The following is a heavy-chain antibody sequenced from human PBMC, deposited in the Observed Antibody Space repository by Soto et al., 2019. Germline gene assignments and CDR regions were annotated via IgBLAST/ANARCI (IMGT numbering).Heavy chain of an antibody. D-gene: IGHD4-4*01. CDR2: ISYSGST. Sequence: QVQLQESGPGLVKPSQTLSLTCTVSGGSIRNSGYYWSWIRQLPGKGLEWIGFISYSGSTDYAPSLKSRVTMSVDTSKNQFALNLSSVTAADTAVYYCGRDALTTRDFYYYGMDVWGRGTTVTVSS. CDR1: GGSIRNSGYY. J-gene: IGHJ6*02. V-gene: IGHV4-31*03. CDR3: GRDALTTRDFYYYGMDV.